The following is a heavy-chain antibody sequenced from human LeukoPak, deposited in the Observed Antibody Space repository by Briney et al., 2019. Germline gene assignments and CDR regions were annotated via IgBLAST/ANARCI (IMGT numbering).Heavy chain of an antibody. D-gene: IGHD2-8*01. CDR3: ARRVIMSAAGAPDTWLDP. J-gene: IGHJ5*02. CDR1: GGSINNYY. Sequence: PSETLSLTCTVSGGSINNYYWNWIRQPPGKGLEWVGHISYTDGTKYNPSLQSRVTISMDTSKNQFSLNLKSVTAADTAVYYCARRVIMSAAGAPDTWLDPWGQGILVTVSS. CDR2: ISYTDGT. V-gene: IGHV4-59*08.